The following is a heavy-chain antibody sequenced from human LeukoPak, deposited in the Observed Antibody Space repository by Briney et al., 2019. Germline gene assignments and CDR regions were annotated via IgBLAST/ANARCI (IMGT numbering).Heavy chain of an antibody. CDR3: AKDLLVRPTIDY. J-gene: IGHJ4*02. Sequence: GGSLRLSCAASGFTFSSYGMSWVRQAPGKGLEWVSAISGSGGSTYYADSVKGRFTISRDNSKNTLYLQMNSLRAEDTAVYYCAKDLLVRPTIDYWGQGTLVTVSS. V-gene: IGHV3-23*01. CDR2: ISGSGGST. CDR1: GFTFSSYG. D-gene: IGHD2-8*02.